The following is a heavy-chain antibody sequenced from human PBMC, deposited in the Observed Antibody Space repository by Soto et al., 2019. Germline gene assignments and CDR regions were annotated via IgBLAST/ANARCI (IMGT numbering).Heavy chain of an antibody. D-gene: IGHD2-15*01. V-gene: IGHV3-43*01. J-gene: IGHJ6*02. Sequence: GGSLRLSCAASGFTFDDYTMHWVRQAPGKGLEWVSLISWDGGSTYYADSVKGRFTISRDNSKNSLYLQMNSLRTEDTALYYCAKDMGLVVAATPPDYYGMDVWGQGTTVTVSS. CDR3: AKDMGLVVAATPPDYYGMDV. CDR1: GFTFDDYT. CDR2: ISWDGGST.